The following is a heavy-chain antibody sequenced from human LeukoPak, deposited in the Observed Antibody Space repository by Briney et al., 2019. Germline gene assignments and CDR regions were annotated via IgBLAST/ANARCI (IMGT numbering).Heavy chain of an antibody. Sequence: ASVKVSCKASGYTFTSYGISWVRQAPGQGLEWMGWISAYNGNTNYAQKLQGRVTMATDTSTSTAYMELRSLRSDDTAVYYCASYSSSWLFDYWGQGTLVTVSS. V-gene: IGHV1-18*01. CDR2: ISAYNGNT. J-gene: IGHJ4*02. CDR1: GYTFTSYG. D-gene: IGHD6-13*01. CDR3: ASYSSSWLFDY.